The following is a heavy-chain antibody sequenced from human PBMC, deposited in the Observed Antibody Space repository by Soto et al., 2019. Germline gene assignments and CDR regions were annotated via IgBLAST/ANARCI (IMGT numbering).Heavy chain of an antibody. CDR2: IYYSGST. D-gene: IGHD3-3*01. V-gene: IGHV4-31*03. CDR3: ARWWSGSRQGFDP. CDR1: GGSISSGDYY. Sequence: QVQLQESGPGLVKPSQTLSLTCTVSGGSISSGDYYWSWLRQHPGKGLEWIGYIYYSGSTYYNPYLKSRVTISVDTSKNQFSLKLSSVTAADTAVYYCARWWSGSRQGFDPWGQGTLVTVSS. J-gene: IGHJ5*02.